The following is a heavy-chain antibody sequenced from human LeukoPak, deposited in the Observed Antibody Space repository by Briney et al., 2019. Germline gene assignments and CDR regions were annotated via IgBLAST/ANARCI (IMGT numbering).Heavy chain of an antibody. CDR2: ISGSGGST. J-gene: IGHJ5*02. Sequence: PGGSLRLYCAASGFTFSSYAMRWVRQAPGKGLEWVSAISGSGGSTYYADSVKGRFTISRDNSKNTLYLQMNSLRAEDTAVYYCAKDLCGSCYNWLDPWGQGTLVTVSS. V-gene: IGHV3-23*01. CDR3: AKDLCGSCYNWLDP. CDR1: GFTFSSYA. D-gene: IGHD2-15*01.